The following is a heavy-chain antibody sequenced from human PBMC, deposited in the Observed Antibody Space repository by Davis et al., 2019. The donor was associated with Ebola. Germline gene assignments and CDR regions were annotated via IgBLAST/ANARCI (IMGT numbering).Heavy chain of an antibody. D-gene: IGHD3-22*01. CDR1: GYTFTSYG. CDR3: AREFGLDSSAPFDY. J-gene: IGHJ4*02. CDR2: ISAYLGNT. V-gene: IGHV1-18*01. Sequence: ASVKVSCKASGYTFTSYGITWVRQAPGQGLEWMGWISAYLGNTNYAQKLQGRVTMTTDTSTSTAYMELSSLRSEDTAVYYCAREFGLDSSAPFDYWGQGTLVTVSS.